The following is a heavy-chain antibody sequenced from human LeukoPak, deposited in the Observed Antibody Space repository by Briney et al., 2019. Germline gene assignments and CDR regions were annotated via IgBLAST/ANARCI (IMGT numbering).Heavy chain of an antibody. D-gene: IGHD3-22*01. CDR3: ARVYYDSSGSLILDY. CDR1: GGSISSGSYY. CDR2: IYTSGST. Sequence: SETLPLTCTVSGGSISSGSYYWRGPRQPAGTGREWVGRIYTSGSTNYNPSLKSRVTISVYTSKNQFSLKLSSVTAADTAVYYCARVYYDSSGSLILDYWGQGTLVTVSS. V-gene: IGHV4-61*02. J-gene: IGHJ4*02.